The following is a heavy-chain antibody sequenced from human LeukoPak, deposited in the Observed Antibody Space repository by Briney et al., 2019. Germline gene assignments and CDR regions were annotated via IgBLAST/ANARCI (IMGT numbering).Heavy chain of an antibody. CDR1: GYTFTSYA. D-gene: IGHD2-15*01. CDR3: AREWYPLLQSSPRDFDY. J-gene: IGHJ4*02. Sequence: GASVKVSCKASGYTFTSYAMNWVRQAPGQGLEWMGWINTNTGNPTYAQGFTGRFVFSLDTSVSTAYLQISSLKAEDTAVYYCAREWYPLLQSSPRDFDYWGQGTLVTVSS. CDR2: INTNTGNP. V-gene: IGHV7-4-1*02.